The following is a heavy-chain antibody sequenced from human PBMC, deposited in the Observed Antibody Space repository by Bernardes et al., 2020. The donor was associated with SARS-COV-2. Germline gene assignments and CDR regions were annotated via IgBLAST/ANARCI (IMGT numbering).Heavy chain of an antibody. V-gene: IGHV3-66*01. CDR2: IYSGGDT. Sequence: GGSLRLSCAVSGFSVSDTFISWVRQAPGKGLEWVSVIYSGGDTYYAKSVDGRLTISRDKAKNTVFLEMNSLRVDDTAVYFCVRGGFAPFELWGQGTLVTVSS. CDR1: GFSVSDTF. J-gene: IGHJ4*02. CDR3: VRGGFAPFEL. D-gene: IGHD2-21*01.